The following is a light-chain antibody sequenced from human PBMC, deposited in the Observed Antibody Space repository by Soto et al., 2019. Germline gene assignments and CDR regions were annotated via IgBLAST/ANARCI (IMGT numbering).Light chain of an antibody. Sequence: QSVLTQPASVSGSPGQSITISCTGTSSDVGTYDLVSWYQHHPGAAPKFMIYEATRRPSGISNRFSGSKSGNTASLTISGLQAEDEADYYCCSFAGSNSWVFGGGTKLTVL. CDR2: EAT. V-gene: IGLV2-23*01. CDR1: SSDVGTYDL. CDR3: CSFAGSNSWV. J-gene: IGLJ3*02.